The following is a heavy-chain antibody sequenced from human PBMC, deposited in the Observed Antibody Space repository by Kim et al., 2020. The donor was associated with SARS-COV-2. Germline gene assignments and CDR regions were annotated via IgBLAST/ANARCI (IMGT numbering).Heavy chain of an antibody. J-gene: IGHJ6*02. Sequence: GESLKISCKGSGYSFTSYWISWVRQMPGKGLEWMGRIDPSDSYTNYSPSFQGHVTISADKSISTAYLQWSSLKASDTAMYYCARRFLNYDILTGYEDGMDVWGQGTTVTVSS. D-gene: IGHD3-9*01. CDR1: GYSFTSYW. CDR3: ARRFLNYDILTGYEDGMDV. CDR2: IDPSDSYT. V-gene: IGHV5-10-1*01.